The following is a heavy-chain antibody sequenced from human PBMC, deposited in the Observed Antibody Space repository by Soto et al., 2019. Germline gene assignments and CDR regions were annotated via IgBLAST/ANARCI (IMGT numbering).Heavy chain of an antibody. D-gene: IGHD2-8*02. CDR1: GYLFTTYG. Sequence: ASVKVSCKASGYLFTTYGITWVRQAPGQGLEWMGWISAYNGNTKYAQKFQGRVTLTTDTSTYTAYMELKSLQSDDTAVYYCAKDMVHCTGTRCARYFEKWGRGTLVTVSS. J-gene: IGHJ4*02. CDR2: ISAYNGNT. V-gene: IGHV1-18*04. CDR3: AKDMVHCTGTRCARYFEK.